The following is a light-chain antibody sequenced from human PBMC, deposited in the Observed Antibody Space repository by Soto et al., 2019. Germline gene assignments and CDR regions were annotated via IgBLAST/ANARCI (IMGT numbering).Light chain of an antibody. Sequence: DIVLTQSPATLSLSPGERATLSCRASQSISIYLAWYQQRPGQAPRLLIYDASNRATAIPARFSGSGSGTDFTLTISSLEPEDFAVYYCQQYNEWLTFGPGTTVDLK. J-gene: IGKJ3*01. CDR3: QQYNEWLT. CDR1: QSISIY. V-gene: IGKV3-11*01. CDR2: DAS.